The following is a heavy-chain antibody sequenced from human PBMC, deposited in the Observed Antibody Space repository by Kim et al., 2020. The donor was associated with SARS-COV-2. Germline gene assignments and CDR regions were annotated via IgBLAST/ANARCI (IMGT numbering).Heavy chain of an antibody. CDR3: ARDHEFAPMDVGDY. D-gene: IGHD1-26*01. V-gene: IGHV3-30*07. J-gene: IGHJ4*02. Sequence: AASVKGRFPLSRDNSKNTLYRQMNSLRAEDTAVYYCARDHEFAPMDVGDYWGQGTLVTVSS.